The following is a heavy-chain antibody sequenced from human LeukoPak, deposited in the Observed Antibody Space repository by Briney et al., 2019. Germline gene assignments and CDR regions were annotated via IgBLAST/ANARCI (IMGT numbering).Heavy chain of an antibody. D-gene: IGHD4-23*01. J-gene: IGHJ4*01. V-gene: IGHV3-74*01. CDR2: INTKGSST. CDR1: GFTFISYG. CDR3: ARELTREVTLDY. Sequence: GGSPRLSCAVSGFTFISYGMQWVRQAPGKGLAWVSRINTKGSSTTYADSVKGRFTISSDNAKNSLYLQRNSLTAEDTAVYYCARELTREVTLDYWGQGTLVTVSS.